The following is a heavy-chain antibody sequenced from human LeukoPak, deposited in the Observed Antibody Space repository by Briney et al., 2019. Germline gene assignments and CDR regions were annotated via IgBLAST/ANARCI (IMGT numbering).Heavy chain of an antibody. CDR1: GYTFTSYA. CDR2: IIPIFGTA. CDR3: ASHSSGYYQGSEYYFDY. Sequence: VASVKVSCKASGYTFTSYAISWVRQAPGQGLEWMGGIIPIFGTANYAQKFQGRVTITADESTSTAYMELSSLRSEDTAVYYCASHSSGYYQGSEYYFDYWGQGTLVTVSS. D-gene: IGHD3-22*01. J-gene: IGHJ4*02. V-gene: IGHV1-69*13.